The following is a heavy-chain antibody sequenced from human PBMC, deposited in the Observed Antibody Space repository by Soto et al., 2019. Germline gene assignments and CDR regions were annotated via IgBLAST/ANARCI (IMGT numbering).Heavy chain of an antibody. CDR1: GFTFITYS. Sequence: GGSLRFSCVGSGFTFITYSINWVRQAPGKGLEWVSSISSRSDIYYADSVKGRFTISRDNAKNSVSLQMNSLRAEDTAVYYCAREYTAWPLAYGLDVWGQGTTVTVSS. D-gene: IGHD2-2*02. CDR3: AREYTAWPLAYGLDV. J-gene: IGHJ6*02. CDR2: ISSRSDI. V-gene: IGHV3-21*01.